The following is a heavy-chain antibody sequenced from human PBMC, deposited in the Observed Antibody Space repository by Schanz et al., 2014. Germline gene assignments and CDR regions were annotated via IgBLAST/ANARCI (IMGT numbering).Heavy chain of an antibody. D-gene: IGHD2-2*01. J-gene: IGHJ4*02. CDR2: ISSSSSYS. V-gene: IGHV3-11*05. CDR1: GLIFSNSW. Sequence: VQLVESGGGLVQPGGSLRLSCAASGLIFSNSWMSWVRQAPGKGLEWVSYISSSSSYSNYADSVKARFTISRDNSKNSVSLQMDSLRSEDAAVYYCARAPTAYCSDTSCLGTRFDYWGQGTLVTVSS. CDR3: ARAPTAYCSDTSCLGTRFDY.